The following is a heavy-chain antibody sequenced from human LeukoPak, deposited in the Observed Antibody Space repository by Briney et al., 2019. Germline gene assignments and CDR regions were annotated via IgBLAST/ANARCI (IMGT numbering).Heavy chain of an antibody. CDR3: ARNSGYSYGIFDY. J-gene: IGHJ4*02. CDR2: INPYNGDT. V-gene: IGHV1-18*01. D-gene: IGHD5-18*01. Sequence: ASVKVSCKASGYTLTTYGISWVRQAPGQGLEWIGWINPYNGDTKYPEKVQGRVTMTTDPSTSTAYMELRSLRSDDTAVYYCARNSGYSYGIFDYWGQGTLVTVSS. CDR1: GYTLTTYG.